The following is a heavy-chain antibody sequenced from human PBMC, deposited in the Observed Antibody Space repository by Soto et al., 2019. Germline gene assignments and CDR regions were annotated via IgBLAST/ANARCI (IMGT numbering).Heavy chain of an antibody. CDR3: ARDPVRATLYYFAY. J-gene: IGHJ4*02. Sequence: PGGSLRLSCAASGFTFSSYGMHWVRQAAGKGLEWVAVIWYDGSNKYYADSVKGRFTISRDHSKNTLYLQMNSLRAQDTAVYYCARDPVRATLYYFAYWGQGTLVTLSS. V-gene: IGHV3-33*01. CDR2: IWYDGSNK. D-gene: IGHD4-17*01. CDR1: GFTFSSYG.